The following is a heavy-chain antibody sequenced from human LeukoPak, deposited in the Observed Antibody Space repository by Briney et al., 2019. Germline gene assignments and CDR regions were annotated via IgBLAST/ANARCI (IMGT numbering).Heavy chain of an antibody. Sequence: GGSLRLSCAASGFTFSSYAMSWVRQAPGKGLGWVSAISGSGGSTYYADSVKGRFTISRDNSKNTLYLQMNSLRAEDTAVYYCAKDFDYGDYGSAFDIWGQGTMVTVSS. V-gene: IGHV3-23*01. CDR3: AKDFDYGDYGSAFDI. CDR1: GFTFSSYA. CDR2: ISGSGGST. J-gene: IGHJ3*02. D-gene: IGHD4-17*01.